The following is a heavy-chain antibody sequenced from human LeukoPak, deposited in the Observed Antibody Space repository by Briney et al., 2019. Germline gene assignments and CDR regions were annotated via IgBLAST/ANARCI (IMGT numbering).Heavy chain of an antibody. CDR1: GFTFSSYA. D-gene: IGHD3-16*01. CDR2: IGGSGGNT. V-gene: IGHV3-23*01. Sequence: GGSLRLSCAASGFTFSSYAMNWVRQAPGKGLEWVSSIGGSGGNTYYADSVKGRFTISRVNFKNTLYLQMNSLRAEDTAVYYCAKALGPGSNYFDYWGQGTLVTVSS. J-gene: IGHJ4*02. CDR3: AKALGPGSNYFDY.